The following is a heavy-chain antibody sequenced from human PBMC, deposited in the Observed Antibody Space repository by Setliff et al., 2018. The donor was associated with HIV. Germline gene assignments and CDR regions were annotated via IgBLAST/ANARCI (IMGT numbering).Heavy chain of an antibody. J-gene: IGHJ6*02. CDR2: INHSGRT. V-gene: IGHV4-34*01. Sequence: SETLSLTCDVYGGSSSGYYWSWIRQSPGKGLEWIGEINHSGRTNYNPSLNSRVAISVDTSKNQLSLKVSSVTAADTAVYYCARGGRRRGFYYFGLDVWGQGTTVTVS. CDR3: ARGGRRRGFYYFGLDV. CDR1: GGSSSGYY. D-gene: IGHD3-10*01.